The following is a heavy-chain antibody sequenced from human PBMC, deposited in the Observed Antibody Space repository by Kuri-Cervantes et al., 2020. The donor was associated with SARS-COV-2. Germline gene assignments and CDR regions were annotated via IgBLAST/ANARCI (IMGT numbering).Heavy chain of an antibody. CDR1: GFTFSSYW. J-gene: IGHJ6*04. V-gene: IGHV3-23*01. Sequence: GESLKISCAASGFTFSSYWMSWVRQAPGKGLGWVSAISGSGGGTYYAESVKGRFTIYRDNSKNTLYLQMKSLRAEDTAVYYCAKDLVVVPAANVFELQGMDVWGKGTTVTVSS. CDR3: AKDLVVVPAANVFELQGMDV. D-gene: IGHD2-2*01. CDR2: ISGSGGGT.